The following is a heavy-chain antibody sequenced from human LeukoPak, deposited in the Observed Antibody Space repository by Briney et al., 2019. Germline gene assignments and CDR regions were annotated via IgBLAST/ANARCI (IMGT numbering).Heavy chain of an antibody. Sequence: SVKVSCKASGGTFSSYAISWVRQAPGQGLEWMGGIIPIFGPANYAQKFQGRVTITADKSTSTAYMELSSLRSEDTAVYYCARVREHDYGDYRFDYWGQGTLVTVSS. CDR2: IIPIFGPA. CDR3: ARVREHDYGDYRFDY. V-gene: IGHV1-69*06. D-gene: IGHD4-17*01. CDR1: GGTFSSYA. J-gene: IGHJ4*02.